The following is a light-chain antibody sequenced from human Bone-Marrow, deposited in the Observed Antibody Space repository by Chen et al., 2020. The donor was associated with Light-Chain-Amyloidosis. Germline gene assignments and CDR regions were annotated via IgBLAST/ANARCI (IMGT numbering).Light chain of an antibody. CDR2: DDS. CDR3: QVWDRSSDRPV. CDR1: NIGSTS. J-gene: IGLJ3*02. Sequence: SYVLTQPSSVSVAPGLTATLACGGNNIGSTSVHGYQQTPGQAPLLVVYDDSDRPSGSPERLSGSNSGNTATLTISRVEAGDEADYYCQVWDRSSDRPVFGGGTKLTVL. V-gene: IGLV3-21*02.